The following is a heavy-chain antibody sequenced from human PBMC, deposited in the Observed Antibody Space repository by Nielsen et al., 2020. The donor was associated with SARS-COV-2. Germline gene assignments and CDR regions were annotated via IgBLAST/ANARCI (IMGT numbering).Heavy chain of an antibody. CDR3: AKPISTVTTDWFDP. CDR1: GFTFSSYS. D-gene: IGHD4-17*01. J-gene: IGHJ5*02. CDR2: ISGSGGST. Sequence: GESLKISCAASGFTFSSYSMNWVRQAPGKGLEWVSAISGSGGSTYYADSVKGRFTISRDNSKNTLYLQMNSLRAEDTAVYYCAKPISTVTTDWFDPGGQGRMVTVSS. V-gene: IGHV3-23*01.